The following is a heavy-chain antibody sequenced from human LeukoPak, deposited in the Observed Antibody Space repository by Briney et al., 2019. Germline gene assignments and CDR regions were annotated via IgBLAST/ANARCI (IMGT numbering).Heavy chain of an antibody. CDR1: GGPISSYY. J-gene: IGHJ6*03. Sequence: SETLSLTCTVSGGPISSYYWSWIRQPPGKGLDWIGYIYDSGSTNYNPSLQGRVTISVDTSKYQFSLKLSSVTAADTAVYYCARGLLNYYYYYMDVWGKGTTVTISS. CDR3: ARGLLNYYYYYMDV. V-gene: IGHV4-59*01. CDR2: IYDSGST.